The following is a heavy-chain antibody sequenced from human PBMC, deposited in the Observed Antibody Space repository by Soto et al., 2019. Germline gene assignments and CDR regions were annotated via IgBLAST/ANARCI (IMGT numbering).Heavy chain of an antibody. CDR2: IYGGGTT. V-gene: IGHV3-53*01. J-gene: IGHJ4*02. Sequence: EVRLVESGGGWIQPGGSLRLSCAASGFAVSSKSMTWVRQAPGKGLEWVSVIYGGGTTYYADSVKGRFTISRDTSKNTLYLQMNSLRAEDTAVYYCVQTTGWPGFDFWGQGTLVTVSS. CDR1: GFAVSSKS. CDR3: VQTTGWPGFDF. D-gene: IGHD6-19*01.